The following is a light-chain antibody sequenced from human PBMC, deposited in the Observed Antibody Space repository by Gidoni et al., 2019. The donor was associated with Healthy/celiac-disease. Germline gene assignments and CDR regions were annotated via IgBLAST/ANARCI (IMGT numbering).Light chain of an antibody. V-gene: IGKV3-11*01. J-gene: IGKJ4*01. CDR2: DAS. CDR1: QSVSSY. Sequence: EIVLTPSPATLSSSPGERATLSCRASQSVSSYLAWYQQKPGQAPRLLIYDASNRATGIPARFSGSGSGTDFTLTSSSLEDEDFADYYWQQRSNFLTFGGGTKVEIK. CDR3: QQRSNFLT.